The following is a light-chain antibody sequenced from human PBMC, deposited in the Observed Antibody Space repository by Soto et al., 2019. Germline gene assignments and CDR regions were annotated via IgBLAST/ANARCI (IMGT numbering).Light chain of an antibody. V-gene: IGKV3-15*01. CDR1: QGVSRK. Sequence: EIVMRQSPATLSVATGKRVTLSCRASQGVSRKLAWYQHKSGQAPRLLISGASAGATGIPARFSGSGSGTEFTLTISSLQPEDFATYYCQQHGQWPITFGQGTRLEIK. CDR3: QQHGQWPIT. J-gene: IGKJ5*01. CDR2: GAS.